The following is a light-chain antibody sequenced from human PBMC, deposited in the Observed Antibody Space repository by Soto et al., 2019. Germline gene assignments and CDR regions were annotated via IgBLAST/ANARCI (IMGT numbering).Light chain of an antibody. Sequence: ERVMTQSPATLPVSPGERATLSCRASESVSSHLAWYQQKPGLAPRLLIYGASTRATGVPARFIGSGSGTEFTLTISSLQSEDFAIYYCQHYNNWPHTFGQGTKLEIK. J-gene: IGKJ2*01. V-gene: IGKV3-15*01. CDR1: ESVSSH. CDR3: QHYNNWPHT. CDR2: GAS.